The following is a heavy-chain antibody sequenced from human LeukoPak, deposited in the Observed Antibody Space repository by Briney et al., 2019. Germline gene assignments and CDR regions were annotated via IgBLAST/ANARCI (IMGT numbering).Heavy chain of an antibody. D-gene: IGHD2-21*02. J-gene: IGHJ4*02. V-gene: IGHV3-7*01. CDR1: GFTFSNYW. CDR3: ASRPAGDIYRGVSDF. CDR2: IKKDGTEK. Sequence: GGSLRLSCAASGFTFSNYWMTWVRQTPGKGLEWVANIKKDGTEKYYVDSVKGRFTISRDNAKNSLYLDMSNLRAEDTAVNYCASRPAGDIYRGVSDFWGQGAQVTVSS.